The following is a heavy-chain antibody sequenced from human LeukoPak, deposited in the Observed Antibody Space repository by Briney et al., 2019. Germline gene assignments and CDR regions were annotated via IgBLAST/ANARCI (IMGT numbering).Heavy chain of an antibody. J-gene: IGHJ4*02. CDR3: AKQPYCSNGACYLRYFLDN. CDR2: ITGSGGST. Sequence: GGSLRLSCTASGFTFSNYVMTWVRQAPGKGLEWVSAITGSGGSTYYADSVRGRFTISRDNSKNTLYLQMNSLRAEDTAVYYCAKQPYCSNGACYLRYFLDNWGQGTLVTVSS. CDR1: GFTFSNYV. D-gene: IGHD2-8*01. V-gene: IGHV3-23*01.